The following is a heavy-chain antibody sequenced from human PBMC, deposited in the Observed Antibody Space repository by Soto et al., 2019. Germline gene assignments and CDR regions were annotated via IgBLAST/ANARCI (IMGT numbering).Heavy chain of an antibody. CDR3: AKERLGRGIDY. D-gene: IGHD3-10*01. Sequence: QATGKGPEWISTVNNAGGGTYYADSVKGRFTISRDNSKNTLYLQVSSLRAEDTAVYYCAKERLGRGIDYWGQGILVSVSS. V-gene: IGHV3-23*01. J-gene: IGHJ4*02. CDR2: VNNAGGGT.